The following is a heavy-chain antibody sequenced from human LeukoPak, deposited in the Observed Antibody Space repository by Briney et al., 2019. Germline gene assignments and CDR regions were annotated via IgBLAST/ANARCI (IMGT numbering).Heavy chain of an antibody. CDR2: VSSGSSTI. J-gene: IGHJ3*02. CDR3: ARGAAAGRGAFDI. Sequence: PGGSLRLSCAASGFTFNSYSMNWVRQAPGKGLEGVSYVSSGSSTIYYADSVKGRFTISRDNAKNSLYLQMNSLRAEDTAVYYCARGAAAGRGAFDIWGQGTMVTVSS. V-gene: IGHV3-48*01. CDR1: GFTFNSYS. D-gene: IGHD6-13*01.